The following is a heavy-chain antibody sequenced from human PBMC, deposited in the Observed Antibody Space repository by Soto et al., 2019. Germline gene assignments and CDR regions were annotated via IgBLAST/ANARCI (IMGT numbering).Heavy chain of an antibody. J-gene: IGHJ4*02. V-gene: IGHV3-74*01. CDR2: VSFDEITT. CDR3: ARGRRGAYYFDY. D-gene: IGHD1-26*01. CDR1: GFTFSNDW. Sequence: SLRLSCAASGFTFSNDWMHWVRQAPGKGLVWVSRVSFDEITTNYADSVKGRFTVSRDNAKNTLFLQMNSLRVEDTAVYYCARGRRGAYYFDYWGQGTLVTVSS.